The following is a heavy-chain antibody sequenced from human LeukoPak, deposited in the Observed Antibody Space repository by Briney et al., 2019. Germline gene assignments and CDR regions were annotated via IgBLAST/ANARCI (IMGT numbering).Heavy chain of an antibody. CDR3: ARDGFSSGYPYDAFDI. V-gene: IGHV3-53*01. CDR2: IYSGGST. CDR1: GFTVSSNY. D-gene: IGHD3-22*01. J-gene: IGHJ3*02. Sequence: GGSLRLSGAASGFTVSSNYMSWVRQAPGKGLEGGSVIYSGGSTYYADSVKGRFTISRDNSKNTLYLQMNSLRAEDTAVYYCARDGFSSGYPYDAFDIWGQGTMVTVSS.